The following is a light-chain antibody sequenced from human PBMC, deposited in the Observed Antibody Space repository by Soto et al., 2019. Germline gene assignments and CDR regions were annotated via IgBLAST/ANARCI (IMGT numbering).Light chain of an antibody. CDR1: QSVRSY. J-gene: IGKJ5*01. CDR3: QQRFIWPPIT. CDR2: DAS. V-gene: IGKV3-11*01. Sequence: EIILTQSPATLSLSPGERATLSCRASQSVRSYLAWYQQKPGQAPRLLIYDASNRATGIPARFSGSGSGTDVTLTISSLEPEDFAVYFCQQRFIWPPITFGQGTRLEIK.